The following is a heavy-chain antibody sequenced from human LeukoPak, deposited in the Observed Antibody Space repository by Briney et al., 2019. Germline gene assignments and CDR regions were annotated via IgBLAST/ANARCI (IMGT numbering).Heavy chain of an antibody. CDR1: GFTFSSDA. CDR2: ISSSGGST. CDR3: AGPSGYAFDI. Sequence: GGSLRLSCAASGFTFSSDAMRWVRQAPGKGLEWVSAISSSGGSTYYADSVRGRFIISRDSSKNTLYLQMNSLRAEDTAVYYCAGPSGYAFDIWGQGTMVTVSS. D-gene: IGHD3-22*01. V-gene: IGHV3-23*01. J-gene: IGHJ3*02.